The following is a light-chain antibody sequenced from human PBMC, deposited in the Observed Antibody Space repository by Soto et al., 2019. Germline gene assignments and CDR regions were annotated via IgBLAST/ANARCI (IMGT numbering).Light chain of an antibody. CDR2: GAS. Sequence: EIVMTQSPATLSVSPGERATLSCRASQSVSSNLAWYQQKPGQAPRLLIYGASSRATGLPVRFSGSGSGTDITLTISSLQFEDFAVYYCQQYNNWPLTFGQGTRLEI. J-gene: IGKJ5*01. CDR3: QQYNNWPLT. CDR1: QSVSSN. V-gene: IGKV3-15*01.